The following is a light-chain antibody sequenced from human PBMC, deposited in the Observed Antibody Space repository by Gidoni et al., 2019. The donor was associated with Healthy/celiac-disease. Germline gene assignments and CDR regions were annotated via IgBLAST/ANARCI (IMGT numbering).Light chain of an antibody. V-gene: IGKV3-11*01. J-gene: IGKJ3*01. Sequence: EIVLTQSPATLSLSPGERATLSCRASQSVSSYLAWYQQKPGQAPRLLIYDASNRATGIPARFSGSGSGTDFTLTISSLEPEDFAVYYCQQRSNWRGVTFXSXTKVDIK. CDR1: QSVSSY. CDR2: DAS. CDR3: QQRSNWRGVT.